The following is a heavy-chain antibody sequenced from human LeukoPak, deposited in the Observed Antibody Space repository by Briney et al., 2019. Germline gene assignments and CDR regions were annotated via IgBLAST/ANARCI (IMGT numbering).Heavy chain of an antibody. Sequence: GGSLRLSCVGSGFTFSSYSMNWARQAPGKGLEWVSYISGTSNTIYYADSVKGRFTVSRDNSKNTLYLQMNSLRVEDTAVYYCARGDRGTAAGNNWFNPWGQGTLVTVSS. CDR3: ARGDRGTAAGNNWFNP. J-gene: IGHJ5*02. D-gene: IGHD6-13*01. CDR1: GFTFSSYS. CDR2: ISGTSNTI. V-gene: IGHV3-48*01.